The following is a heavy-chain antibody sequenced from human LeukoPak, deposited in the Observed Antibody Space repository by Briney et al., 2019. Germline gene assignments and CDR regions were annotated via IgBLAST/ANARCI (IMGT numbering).Heavy chain of an antibody. V-gene: IGHV1-3*01. CDR2: INAGNGNT. CDR3: ARHRPRHGDTADY. Sequence: ASVKVSCKASGYTFTSYYMHWVRQAPGQRLEWMGWINAGNGNTKYPQKFQGRVTITRDTSASTVYMELSSLRSEDTAVYYCARHRPRHGDTADYWGQGTLVTVSS. CDR1: GYTFTSYY. J-gene: IGHJ4*02. D-gene: IGHD5-18*01.